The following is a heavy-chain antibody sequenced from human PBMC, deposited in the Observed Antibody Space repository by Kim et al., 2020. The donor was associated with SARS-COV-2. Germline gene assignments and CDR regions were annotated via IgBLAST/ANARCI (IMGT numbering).Heavy chain of an antibody. CDR3: ATRMDV. V-gene: IGHV3-74*01. CDR2: NIAVRTT. Sequence: NIAVRTTSTPDTVQCRFTLSRTPAKNTLYLQMNSLRSEDTAVYYCATRMDVWGKGTTVTVSS. J-gene: IGHJ6*03.